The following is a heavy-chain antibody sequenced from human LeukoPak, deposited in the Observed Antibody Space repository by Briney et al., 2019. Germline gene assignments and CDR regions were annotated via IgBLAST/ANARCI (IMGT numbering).Heavy chain of an antibody. CDR1: GYTFTDYY. CDR3: ARFDGIPGWFDP. Sequence: ASVKVSCKVSGYTFTDYYMHWVQQAPGKGLEWMGLVDPEDGETVYAEKFQGRVTITADTSTDTAYMELSSLRSEDTAVYYCARFDGIPGWFDPWGQGTLVTVSS. CDR2: VDPEDGET. J-gene: IGHJ5*02. D-gene: IGHD1-1*01. V-gene: IGHV1-69-2*01.